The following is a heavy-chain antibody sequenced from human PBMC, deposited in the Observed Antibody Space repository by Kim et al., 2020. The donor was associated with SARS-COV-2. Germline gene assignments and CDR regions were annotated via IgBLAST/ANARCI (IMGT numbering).Heavy chain of an antibody. J-gene: IGHJ2*01. Sequence: STYYAESVKGRSTISRDDSKNTLYLQMNSLRAGDTAVYYCARAPRWYFDLWGRGTLVTVSS. CDR2: ST. CDR3: ARAPRWYFDL. V-gene: IGHV3-53*01.